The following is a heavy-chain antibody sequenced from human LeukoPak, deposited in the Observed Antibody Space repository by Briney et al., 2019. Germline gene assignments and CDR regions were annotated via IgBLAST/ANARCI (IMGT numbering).Heavy chain of an antibody. CDR2: ISAYNGNT. CDR3: ARGRGYSYGHHRYLDWFDP. V-gene: IGHV1-18*01. CDR1: GYTFTSYG. D-gene: IGHD5-18*01. Sequence: ASVKVSCKASGYTFTSYGISWVRQAPGQGLEWMGRISAYNGNTNYAQKLQGRVTMTTDTSTSTAYMELRSLRSDDTAVYYCARGRGYSYGHHRYLDWFDPWGQGTLVTVSS. J-gene: IGHJ5*02.